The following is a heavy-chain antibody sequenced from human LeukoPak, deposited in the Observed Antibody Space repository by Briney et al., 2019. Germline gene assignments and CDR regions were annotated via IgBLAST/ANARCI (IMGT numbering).Heavy chain of an antibody. CDR3: ARDRYYYGSGNDY. CDR1: GFTVSSNY. D-gene: IGHD3-10*01. V-gene: IGHV3-53*01. Sequence: GGSLRLSCAASGFTVSSNYMSWVRQAPGKGLEWVSVIYSGGSTFYADSVKGRFTISRDNAKNSLYLQMNSLRAEDTALYYCARDRYYYGSGNDYWGQGTLVTVSS. J-gene: IGHJ4*02. CDR2: IYSGGST.